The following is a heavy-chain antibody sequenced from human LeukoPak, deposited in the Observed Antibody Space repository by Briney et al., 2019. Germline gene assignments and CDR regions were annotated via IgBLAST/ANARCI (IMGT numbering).Heavy chain of an antibody. Sequence: SVKVSCTASGYTFTNYGIGWVRQAPGQGLEWMGWISAYNGHTNYAQKLQSRVTMTTDTSTSTAYVELRSLRSDDTAIYYCARALYSDYYSYLNWFDPWGQGTLVAVSS. D-gene: IGHD5-12*01. CDR2: ISAYNGHT. CDR1: GYTFTNYG. V-gene: IGHV1-18*01. J-gene: IGHJ5*02. CDR3: ARALYSDYYSYLNWFDP.